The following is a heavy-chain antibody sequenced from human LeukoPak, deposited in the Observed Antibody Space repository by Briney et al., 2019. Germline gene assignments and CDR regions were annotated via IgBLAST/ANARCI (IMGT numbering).Heavy chain of an antibody. CDR3: ARDPITMTLNS. J-gene: IGHJ4*02. Sequence: ASVKVSCKASGYTFTGYYMHWVRQAPGQGLEWMGWINPNSGGTNYAQKFQGRVTMTGDTSISTAYMELSGLRSDDTAVYYCARDPITMTLNSWGQGSLVTVSS. CDR1: GYTFTGYY. V-gene: IGHV1-2*02. D-gene: IGHD3-22*01. CDR2: INPNSGGT.